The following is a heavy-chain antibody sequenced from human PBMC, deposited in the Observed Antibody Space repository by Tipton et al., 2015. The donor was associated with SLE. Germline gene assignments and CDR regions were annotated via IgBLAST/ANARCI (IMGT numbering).Heavy chain of an antibody. V-gene: IGHV3-9*01. J-gene: IGHJ4*02. CDR2: ITWNTGSI. D-gene: IGHD3-3*01. Sequence: SLRLSCAASGFTFDDYTMHWVRQAPGKGLEWVSSITWNTGSINYADSLKGRFTVSRDNAKNSLYLQMNSLGAEDTALYYCARGFHYDFWSTYSNDKGPRTYYFDYWGQGRLVTVSS. CDR1: GFTFDDYT. CDR3: ARGFHYDFWSTYSNDKGPRTYYFDY.